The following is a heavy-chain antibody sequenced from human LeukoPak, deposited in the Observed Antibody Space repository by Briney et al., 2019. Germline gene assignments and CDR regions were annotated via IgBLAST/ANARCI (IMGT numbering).Heavy chain of an antibody. CDR2: VSGSGGST. D-gene: IGHD6-19*01. V-gene: IGHV3-23*01. Sequence: GGSLRLSCAASGFTFSSYGMSWVRQAPGKGLEWVSAVSGSGGSTYYADSVKGRFTISRDNSKNTLYLQMNSLRAEDTAVYYCAKPAISSRGWYYDYWGQGTLVTVSS. CDR3: AKPAISSRGWYYDY. CDR1: GFTFSSYG. J-gene: IGHJ4*02.